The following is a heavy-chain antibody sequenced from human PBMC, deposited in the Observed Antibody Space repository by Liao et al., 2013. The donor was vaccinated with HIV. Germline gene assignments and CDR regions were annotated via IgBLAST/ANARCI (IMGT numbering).Heavy chain of an antibody. CDR2: IYSSGST. Sequence: QVQLRESGPGLVKPSETLSLTCSVSGGSIRSYYWSWIRQSAGKGLEWIGHIYSSGSTNYNPSLTGRVTISIDRSKNQFSLKLNSVTAADTAVYYCAREAVVPEGFDYWGQGTLVTVSS. J-gene: IGHJ4*02. CDR3: AREAVVPEGFDY. D-gene: IGHD2-2*01. CDR1: GGSIRSYY. V-gene: IGHV4-4*07.